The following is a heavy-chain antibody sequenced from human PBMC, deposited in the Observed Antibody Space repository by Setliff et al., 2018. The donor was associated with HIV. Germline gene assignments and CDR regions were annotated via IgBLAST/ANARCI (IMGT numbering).Heavy chain of an antibody. J-gene: IGHJ4*02. D-gene: IGHD3-3*01. CDR2: IHYSGNT. CDR1: GGSISSGGYY. Sequence: LSLTCTVSGGSISSGGYYWSWIRQHPGKGLEWIGYIHYSGNTYNNPSLNSRISISVDMSKNKFSLKLSSPTAADTAVYYCARGGLGVVTSFDSWGPGTLVTV. CDR3: ARGGLGVVTSFDS. V-gene: IGHV4-31*03.